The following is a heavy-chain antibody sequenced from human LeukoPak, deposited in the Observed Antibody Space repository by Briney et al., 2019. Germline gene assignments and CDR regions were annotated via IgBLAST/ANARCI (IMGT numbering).Heavy chain of an antibody. Sequence: ASVKVSCKASGYTFTGYYMHWVRQAPGQGLEWMGWINPNSGGTNYAQKFQGRVTMTRDTSISTAYMELSRLRSDDTAVYYCARDGVGSTPRFDPWGQGTLVTVSS. J-gene: IGHJ5*02. D-gene: IGHD1-26*01. CDR2: INPNSGGT. V-gene: IGHV1-2*02. CDR1: GYTFTGYY. CDR3: ARDGVGSTPRFDP.